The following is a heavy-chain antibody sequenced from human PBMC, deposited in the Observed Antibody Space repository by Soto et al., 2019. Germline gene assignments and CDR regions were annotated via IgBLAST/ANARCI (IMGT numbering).Heavy chain of an antibody. CDR3: ARALGYSGYAGMDV. J-gene: IGHJ6*02. V-gene: IGHV1-18*01. Sequence: QVQLVQSGGEVKKPGASVKVSCKASGYTFTIYGINWVRQAPGQGLEWMGWISPDNGNSNYAQKLQGRVTMTTDTSTRTAYLGLRRLRSADTAVYYCARALGYSGYAGMDVLGQGTTVSVSS. CDR2: ISPDNGNS. D-gene: IGHD5-12*01. CDR1: GYTFTIYG.